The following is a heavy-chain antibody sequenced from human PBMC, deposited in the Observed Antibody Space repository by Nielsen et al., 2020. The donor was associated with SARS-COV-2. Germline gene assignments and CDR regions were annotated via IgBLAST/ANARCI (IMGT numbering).Heavy chain of an antibody. Sequence: ASVKVSCKASGYTFTSYGISWVRQAPGQGLEWMGWISAYNGNTNYAQKLQGRVTMTTDTSTSTAYMELRSLRSDDTAVYYCAKGTVGVDYYYYGMDVGGQGTTVTVSS. J-gene: IGHJ6*02. CDR2: ISAYNGNT. V-gene: IGHV1-18*04. CDR3: AKGTVGVDYYYYGMDV. D-gene: IGHD2-8*02. CDR1: GYTFTSYG.